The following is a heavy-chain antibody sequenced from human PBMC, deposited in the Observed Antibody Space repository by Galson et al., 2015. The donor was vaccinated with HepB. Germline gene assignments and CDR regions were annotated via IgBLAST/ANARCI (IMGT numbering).Heavy chain of an antibody. Sequence: SLRLSCAASGFAFDIYAMHWVRRAPGKGLEWVAIISDEGNVKYYADSVKGRFTISRDNSENTLYLQVNSLRAEDTATYYCAKDLTSGDNYGLHVWGQGTTVTVSS. CDR1: GFAFDIYA. V-gene: IGHV3-30*18. D-gene: IGHD2-15*01. CDR2: ISDEGNVK. CDR3: AKDLTSGDNYGLHV. J-gene: IGHJ6*02.